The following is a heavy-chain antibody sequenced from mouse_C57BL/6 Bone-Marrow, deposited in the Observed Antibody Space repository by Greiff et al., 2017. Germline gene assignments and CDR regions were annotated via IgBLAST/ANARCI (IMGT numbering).Heavy chain of an antibody. D-gene: IGHD1-1*01. Sequence: QVQLKQPGAELVKPGASVKVSCKASGYTFTSYWMHWVKQRPGQGLEWIGRIHPSDSDTNYNQKFKGKATLTVDKSSSTAYMQLSSMPSEDSAVYYSAIRIRCYYAMDYWGQGTSVTVSS. CDR3: AIRIRCYYAMDY. J-gene: IGHJ4*01. CDR1: GYTFTSYW. CDR2: IHPSDSDT. V-gene: IGHV1-74*01.